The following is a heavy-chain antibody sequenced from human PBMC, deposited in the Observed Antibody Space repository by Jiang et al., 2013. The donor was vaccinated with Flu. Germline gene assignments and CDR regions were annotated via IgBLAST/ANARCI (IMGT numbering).Heavy chain of an antibody. Sequence: FVQPGGSLRLSCAASGFTFSSHVMSWVRQAPGKGLEWVSSISGSGTSTYYTDSVKGRFIISRDNSKNTLFLQMNSLRGEDTAVYYCALSSGHDFWGQGTLVTVSS. V-gene: IGHV3-23*01. J-gene: IGHJ4*02. CDR3: ALSSGHDF. CDR1: GFTFSSHV. CDR2: ISGSGTST. D-gene: IGHD3-10*01.